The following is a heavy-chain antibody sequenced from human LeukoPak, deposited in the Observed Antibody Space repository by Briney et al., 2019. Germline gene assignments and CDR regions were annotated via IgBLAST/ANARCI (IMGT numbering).Heavy chain of an antibody. V-gene: IGHV4-59*11. J-gene: IGHJ4*02. CDR3: ARGTRGSDSSFDF. CDR1: GGSISSHY. CDR2: IYYSGST. D-gene: IGHD1-1*01. Sequence: SETLSLTCTVSGGSISSHYWSWIRQPPGKGLEWIGYIYYSGSTNCNPSLKSRVTTSVDTSKNQFSLKLSSVTAADTAVYYCARGTRGSDSSFDFWGQGTLVTVSS.